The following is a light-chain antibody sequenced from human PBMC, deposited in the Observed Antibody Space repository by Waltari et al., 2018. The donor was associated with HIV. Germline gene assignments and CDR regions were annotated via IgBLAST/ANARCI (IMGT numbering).Light chain of an antibody. CDR3: QVGDSNSAF. V-gene: IGLV3-21*02. Sequence: SYDLTQPPSVSVAPGQTARLTCGGNNIGSKRVNWYQLRPGQAPVLVVYDDRDRPSVIPERFSGSNSGDTATLTVGWAEAGDEADYCCQVGDSNSAFYGSGTKVTVL. CDR2: DDR. CDR1: NIGSKR. J-gene: IGLJ1*01.